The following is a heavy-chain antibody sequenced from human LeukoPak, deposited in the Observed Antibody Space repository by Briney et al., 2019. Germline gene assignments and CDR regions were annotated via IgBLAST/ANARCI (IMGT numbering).Heavy chain of an antibody. D-gene: IGHD6-19*01. V-gene: IGHV4-59*01. CDR1: GGSISSYY. J-gene: IGHJ5*02. CDR2: IYYSGST. CDR3: AREGVAGNYRFDP. Sequence: SETLSLTCTVSGGSISSYYWSWIRQPPGKGLEWIGYIYYSGSTNYNPSLKSRVTISVDTSKNQFSLKLSSVTAADTAVYYRAREGVAGNYRFDPWGQGTLVTVSS.